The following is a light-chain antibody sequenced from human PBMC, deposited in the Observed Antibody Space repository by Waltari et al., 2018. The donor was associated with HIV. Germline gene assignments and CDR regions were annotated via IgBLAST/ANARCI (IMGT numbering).Light chain of an antibody. CDR1: SSNIGAGYH. V-gene: IGLV1-40*01. Sequence: QSVLTQPPSVSGAPGQRVTISCTGSSSNIGAGYHVHWYQQLPGTAPKLLIYGNSNRPSGVPDRFSGSKSGTSASLAITGLQAEDEADYHCQSRDSSLSGYVFGTGTKVTVL. CDR3: QSRDSSLSGYV. J-gene: IGLJ1*01. CDR2: GNS.